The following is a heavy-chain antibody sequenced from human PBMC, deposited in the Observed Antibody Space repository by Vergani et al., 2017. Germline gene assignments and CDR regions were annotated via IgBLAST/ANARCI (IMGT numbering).Heavy chain of an antibody. J-gene: IGHJ6*03. CDR2: IDHTGRP. CDR3: ARVNTETNGRLYSYYYMDV. D-gene: IGHD4-11*01. V-gene: IGHV4-34*01. CDR1: GGSFTSYH. Sequence: QVQLQQWGGGLLKPSETLSLTCVVNGGSFTSYHWTWIRQSPGEGLEWVGVIDHTGRPDYNPSLKSRLTMSVDKSRNQFSLPRNSVTATDTAIYFCARVNTETNGRLYSYYYMDVWGEGTAVTVS.